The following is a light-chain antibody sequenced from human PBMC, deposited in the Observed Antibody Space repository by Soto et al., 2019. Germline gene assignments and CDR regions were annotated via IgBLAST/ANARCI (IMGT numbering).Light chain of an antibody. Sequence: DIQMTQSPYSLSESVGDRVTITCRASQSISSYVNWYEQKPGKAPNLLISDASSLQSGVPSRFSGSGSGTDFALTISSLQPEDFATYYCQQTYTIPFTFGPGTKVDIK. V-gene: IGKV1-39*01. CDR2: DAS. CDR3: QQTYTIPFT. CDR1: QSISSY. J-gene: IGKJ3*01.